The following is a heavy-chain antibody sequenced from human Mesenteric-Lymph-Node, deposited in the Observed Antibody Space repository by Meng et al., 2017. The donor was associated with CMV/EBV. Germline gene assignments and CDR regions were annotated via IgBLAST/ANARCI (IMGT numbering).Heavy chain of an antibody. Sequence: ASVKVSCKASGYTFTGYHMHWVRQAPGQGLEWMGWINPNSGGTNYAQKFQGRVTMTRDTSISTAHMEVSGLRSDDTAVYYCATPEPAATDYYYYGMDVWGQGTTVTVSS. V-gene: IGHV1-2*02. J-gene: IGHJ6*02. CDR3: ATPEPAATDYYYYGMDV. CDR2: INPNSGGT. CDR1: GYTFTGYH. D-gene: IGHD2-2*01.